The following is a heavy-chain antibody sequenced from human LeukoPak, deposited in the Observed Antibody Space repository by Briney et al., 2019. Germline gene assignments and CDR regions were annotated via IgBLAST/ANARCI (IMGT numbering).Heavy chain of an antibody. J-gene: IGHJ4*02. CDR1: GYTFTSYG. CDR2: ISAYNGNT. D-gene: IGHD5-18*01. CDR3: ARVYEYSYGYFIDY. V-gene: IGHV1-18*01. Sequence: ASVKVSCKASGYTFTSYGISWVRQAPGQELEWMGWISAYNGNTYYAQKLQGRVTMTTDTSTSTAYMELRSLRSDDTAVYYCARVYEYSYGYFIDYWGQGTLVTVSS.